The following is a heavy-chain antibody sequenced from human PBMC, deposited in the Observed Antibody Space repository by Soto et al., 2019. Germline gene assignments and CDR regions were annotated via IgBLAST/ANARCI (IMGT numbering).Heavy chain of an antibody. Sequence: QAQLVESGGGVVQPGRSLRLSCAASGFTFSSYGMHWVRQAPGTGLEWVAVISYDGGLQHYADSVKGRFTISRDNSKNIVLLEMNRLRAEAKGVFYCVSGRGVGHASVPHSWGQGTLGSVSS. CDR3: VSGRGVGHASVPHS. CDR2: ISYDGGLQ. CDR1: GFTFSSYG. D-gene: IGHD3-10*01. V-gene: IGHV3-30*03. J-gene: IGHJ4*02.